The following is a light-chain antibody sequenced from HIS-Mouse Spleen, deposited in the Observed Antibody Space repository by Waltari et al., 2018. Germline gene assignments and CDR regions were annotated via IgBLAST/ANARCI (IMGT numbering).Light chain of an antibody. J-gene: IGLJ2*01. Sequence: QSALTQPRSVSGSPGQSVTISCTGTSSDVGGYNYVSWYQQHPGKAPKLMIYDVSKRPSGVPVRCSGSKSGNTSSLTISGLQAEDEADYYCCSYAGSYPVVFGGGTKLTVL. CDR3: CSYAGSYPVV. CDR2: DVS. V-gene: IGLV2-11*01. CDR1: SSDVGGYNY.